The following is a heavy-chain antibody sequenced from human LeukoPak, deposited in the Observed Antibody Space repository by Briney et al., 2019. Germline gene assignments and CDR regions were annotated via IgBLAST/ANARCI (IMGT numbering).Heavy chain of an antibody. J-gene: IGHJ4*02. CDR1: GFTFRNYS. D-gene: IGHD2-2*02. Sequence: PGGSLRLSCAASGFTFRNYSMNWVRQAPGKGLEWVSGISDSGGTTDYADSVKGRFAISRDNSNNPLYLQMNSLRAEDTAVYYCAKARSGSSSSCYNYWGQGTLVTVSS. CDR3: AKARSGSSSSCYNY. V-gene: IGHV3-23*01. CDR2: ISDSGGTT.